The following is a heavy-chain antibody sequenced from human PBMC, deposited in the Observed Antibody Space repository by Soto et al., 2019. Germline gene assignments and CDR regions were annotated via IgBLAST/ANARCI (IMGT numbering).Heavy chain of an antibody. D-gene: IGHD1-26*01. V-gene: IGHV1-69*01. CDR2: IIPISGTA. CDR1: GGTFSSYA. J-gene: IGHJ4*02. CDR3: SRESGSYPLDY. Sequence: VQLVQSGAEVKKPGSSVKVSCKASGGTFSSYALSWVRQAPGEGLEWMGGIIPISGTANYAQKFQGRVTITANESTTTAYMELSSLRSEDTAVYYCSRESGSYPLDYWGQGTLVTVSS.